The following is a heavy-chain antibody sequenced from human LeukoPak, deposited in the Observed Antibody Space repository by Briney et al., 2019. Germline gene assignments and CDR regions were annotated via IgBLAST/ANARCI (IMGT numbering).Heavy chain of an antibody. Sequence: GGSLRLSCAASGFTVSSNYMSWVRQAPGKGLEWVSVIYSGGSTHYADSVKGRFTISRDNSKNTLYLQMNSLRAEDTAVYYCAREYSSGWYSRAFDIWGQGTMVIVSS. CDR2: IYSGGST. CDR1: GFTVSSNY. CDR3: AREYSSGWYSRAFDI. D-gene: IGHD6-19*01. V-gene: IGHV3-66*01. J-gene: IGHJ3*02.